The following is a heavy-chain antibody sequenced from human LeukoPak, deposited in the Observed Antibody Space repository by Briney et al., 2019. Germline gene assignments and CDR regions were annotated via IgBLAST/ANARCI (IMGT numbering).Heavy chain of an antibody. CDR3: ARNWFDP. CDR2: IYSGGST. J-gene: IGHJ5*02. CDR1: GFTLSSYA. Sequence: PGGSLRLSCAASGFTLSSYAMNWVRQAPGKGLEWVSVIYSGGSTYYADSVMGRFAISRDKSKNTVYLQMNSLRFEDTAMYYCARNWFDPWGQGTLVTVSS. V-gene: IGHV3-53*05.